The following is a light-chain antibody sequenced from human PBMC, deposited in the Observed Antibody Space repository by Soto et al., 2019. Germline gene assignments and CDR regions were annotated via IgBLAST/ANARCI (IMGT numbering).Light chain of an antibody. J-gene: IGKJ4*01. CDR2: AAS. Sequence: DIQMTQSPSSVSASVGDRVIITCRASQGISSWLSWYQKKPGEAPNLLIYAASRLQRGVPSMFSGSGSGTDFTLTISSLQPEDFATYYCQQADTFPLTFGGGTKVEIK. V-gene: IGKV1D-12*01. CDR1: QGISSW. CDR3: QQADTFPLT.